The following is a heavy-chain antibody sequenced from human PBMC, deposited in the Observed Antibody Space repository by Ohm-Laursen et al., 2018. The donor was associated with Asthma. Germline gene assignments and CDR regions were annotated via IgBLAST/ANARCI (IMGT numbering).Heavy chain of an antibody. Sequence: SLRLSCSASGFTFSSYSMNWVRQAPGKGLEWVSSISSSSSYIYYADSVKGRFTISRDNSKNTLYLQMNSLRAEDTAVYYCARGMRDGFDPWGQGTLVTVSS. D-gene: IGHD5-24*01. J-gene: IGHJ5*02. CDR3: ARGMRDGFDP. V-gene: IGHV3-21*04. CDR2: ISSSSSYI. CDR1: GFTFSSYS.